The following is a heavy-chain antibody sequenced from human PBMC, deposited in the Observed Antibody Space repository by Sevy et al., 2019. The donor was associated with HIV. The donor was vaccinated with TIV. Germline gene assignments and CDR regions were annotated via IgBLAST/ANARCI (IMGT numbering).Heavy chain of an antibody. J-gene: IGHJ4*02. CDR1: GGSISSYY. CDR3: ARQRWEYYFDY. Sequence: SETLSLTCTVSGGSISSYYWSWIRQPPGKGLEWIGYIYYSGSTNYNPSLKSRVTISVDTSKNQFSLKLSSVTTADTAVYYCARQRWEYYFDYWGQGTLVTVSS. D-gene: IGHD1-26*01. V-gene: IGHV4-59*01. CDR2: IYYSGST.